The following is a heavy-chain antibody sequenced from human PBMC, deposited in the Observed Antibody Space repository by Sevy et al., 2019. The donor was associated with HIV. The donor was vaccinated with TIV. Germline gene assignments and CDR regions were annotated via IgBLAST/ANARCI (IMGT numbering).Heavy chain of an antibody. D-gene: IGHD3-9*01. CDR2: IYYSGST. CDR3: ARTYYDILTGYYRLGHFYY. V-gene: IGHV4-31*03. CDR1: GGSISSGGYY. J-gene: IGHJ4*02. Sequence: SETLSLTCTVSGGSISSGGYYWSWIRQHPGKGLEWIGYIYYSGSTYYNPSLKSRVTISVDTSKNQFSLKLSSVTAADTAVYYCARTYYDILTGYYRLGHFYYWGQGTLVTVSS.